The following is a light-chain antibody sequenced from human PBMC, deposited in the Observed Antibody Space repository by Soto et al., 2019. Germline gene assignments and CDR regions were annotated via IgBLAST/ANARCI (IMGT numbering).Light chain of an antibody. CDR3: QTWGTGIQV. V-gene: IGLV4-69*01. CDR1: SGHSSYA. CDR2: LNSDGSH. J-gene: IGLJ3*02. Sequence: QSVLTQSPSASASLGASVKLTCTLSSGHSSYAIAWHQQQPEKGPRYLKKLNSDGSHSKGDGIPDRFSGSSSGAERYLTISSLQSEDEADYYCQTWGTGIQVFGGGTQLTVL.